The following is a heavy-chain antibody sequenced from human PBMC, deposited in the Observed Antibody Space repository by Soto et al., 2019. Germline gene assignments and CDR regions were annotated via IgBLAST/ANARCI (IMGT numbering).Heavy chain of an antibody. V-gene: IGHV3-48*02. CDR3: ARNDAYDSSGYPPAFDI. Sequence: GSLRLSCAASGFTFSSYSMNWVRQAPGKGLEWVSYISSSSSTIYYADSVKGRFAVSRDNAKNSLYLQMNSLRDEDTAVYYCARNDAYDSSGYPPAFDIWGQGPMVTVSS. CDR1: GFTFSSYS. J-gene: IGHJ3*02. D-gene: IGHD3-22*01. CDR2: ISSSSSTI.